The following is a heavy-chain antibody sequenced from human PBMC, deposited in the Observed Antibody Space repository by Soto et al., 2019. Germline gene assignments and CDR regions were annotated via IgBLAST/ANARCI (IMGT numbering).Heavy chain of an antibody. Sequence: ASVKVSCKASGYTFTSYGISWVRQAPGQGLEWMGWISAYNGNTNYAQKLQGRVTMTTDTSTSTAYMELRSLRSDDTAVYYCARSAIFGVVNAYYFDYWGQGTLVTSPQ. V-gene: IGHV1-18*04. CDR1: GYTFTSYG. J-gene: IGHJ4*02. CDR2: ISAYNGNT. D-gene: IGHD3-3*01. CDR3: ARSAIFGVVNAYYFDY.